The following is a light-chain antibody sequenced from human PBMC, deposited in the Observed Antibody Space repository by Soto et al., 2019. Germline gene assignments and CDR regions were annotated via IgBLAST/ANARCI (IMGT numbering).Light chain of an antibody. CDR1: TGAVTTGYY. V-gene: IGLV7-43*01. Sequence: QAVVTQEPSRTVSPGGTFTLTCSSITGAVTTGYYPSWFQHKPGHAPRALIYNTNDKHAWTPARLSGSLLGYKAALTLSGVQPEDEAEYYCLLYYGGSWVFGGGTKLTVL. CDR2: NTN. CDR3: LLYYGGSWV. J-gene: IGLJ3*02.